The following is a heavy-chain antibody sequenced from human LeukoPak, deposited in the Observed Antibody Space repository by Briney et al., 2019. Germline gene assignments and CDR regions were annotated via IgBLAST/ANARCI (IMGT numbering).Heavy chain of an antibody. CDR1: GYTFTRYY. CDR2: INPNSGGT. J-gene: IGHJ4*02. Sequence: ASVKVSCKASGYTFTRYYMHWVRQAPGQGREWMGWINPNSGGTNYAQKFQGRVTMTRDTSISTAYMELSRLRSDDTAVYYCARDLTYYYDSSGYYLYYWGQGTLVTVSS. D-gene: IGHD3-22*01. V-gene: IGHV1-2*02. CDR3: ARDLTYYYDSSGYYLYY.